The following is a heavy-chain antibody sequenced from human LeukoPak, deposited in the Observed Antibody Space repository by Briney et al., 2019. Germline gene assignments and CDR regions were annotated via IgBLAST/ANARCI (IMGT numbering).Heavy chain of an antibody. V-gene: IGHV5-51*01. Sequence: GESLKISCQGSGYSFTSYWIGWVRQMSGKGLEWMGIIYPGDSDTRYSPSFQGQVTISADKSISTAYLQWSSLKASDTAMYYCARPPTYYYDSSGPTDYWGQGTLVTVSS. J-gene: IGHJ4*02. CDR2: IYPGDSDT. D-gene: IGHD3-22*01. CDR3: ARPPTYYYDSSGPTDY. CDR1: GYSFTSYW.